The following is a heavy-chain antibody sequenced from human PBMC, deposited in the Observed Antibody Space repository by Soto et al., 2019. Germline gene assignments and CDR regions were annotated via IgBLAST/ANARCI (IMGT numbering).Heavy chain of an antibody. CDR3: ATYRSGLDY. Sequence: GGSLRLSCAASGFSFSSYAMSWVRQAPGKGLEWVSAISGSGGSTYYADSVKGRFTISREDSKNTLYLQMNSLRAEDTAVYYCATYRSGLDYWGQGTLVTVSS. D-gene: IGHD3-16*01. V-gene: IGHV3-23*01. CDR2: ISGSGGST. CDR1: GFSFSSYA. J-gene: IGHJ4*02.